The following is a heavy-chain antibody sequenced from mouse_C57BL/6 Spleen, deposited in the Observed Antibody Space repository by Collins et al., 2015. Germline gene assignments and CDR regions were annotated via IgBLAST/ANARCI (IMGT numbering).Heavy chain of an antibody. J-gene: IGHJ1*03. CDR2: FYPGSGSI. V-gene: IGHV1-62-2*01. Sequence: TQSTWEGLEWIGWFYPGSGSIKYNEKFKDKATLTADKSSSTVYMELSRLTSEDSAVYFCARHEVSYWYFDVWGTGTTVTVSS. CDR3: ARHEVSYWYFDV.